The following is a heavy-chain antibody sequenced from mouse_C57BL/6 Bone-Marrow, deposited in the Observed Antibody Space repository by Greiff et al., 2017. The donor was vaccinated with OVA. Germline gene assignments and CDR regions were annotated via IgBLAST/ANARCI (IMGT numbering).Heavy chain of an antibody. Sequence: QVQLQQSGPELVKPGASVKISCKASGYAFSSSWMNWVKQRPGKGLEWIGRIYPGDGDTNYNGKFKGKATLTADKSSSTAYMQLSSLTSEDTAVYFCANLDSSDPYYFDYWGQGTTLTVSA. D-gene: IGHD3-2*02. J-gene: IGHJ2*01. CDR2: IYPGDGDT. V-gene: IGHV1-82*01. CDR1: GYAFSSSW. CDR3: ANLDSSDPYYFDY.